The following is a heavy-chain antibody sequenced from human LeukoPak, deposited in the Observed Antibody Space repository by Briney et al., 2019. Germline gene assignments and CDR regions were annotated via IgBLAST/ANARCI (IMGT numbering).Heavy chain of an antibody. J-gene: IGHJ4*02. Sequence: GGSLTLSCAASGFTLSNYAMNWVRQAPGKGLEWVSSINGSGDKTYYADSVRGRFTISRDNSKKTLYLQMNRLRAEDTAVYYCPREAVGSSGPFDYWGQGTLVTVSS. CDR3: PREAVGSSGPFDY. D-gene: IGHD3-22*01. CDR2: INGSGDKT. CDR1: GFTLSNYA. V-gene: IGHV3-23*01.